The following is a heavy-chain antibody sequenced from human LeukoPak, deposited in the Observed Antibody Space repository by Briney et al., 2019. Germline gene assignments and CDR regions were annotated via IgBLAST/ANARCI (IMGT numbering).Heavy chain of an antibody. CDR1: GFPFTRNY. CDR3: AKESGYCSRTSCYKY. D-gene: IGHD2-2*02. CDR2: IYSGGST. J-gene: IGHJ4*02. Sequence: PGGSLRLSCAASGFPFTRNYMTWVRQAPGKGLEWVSVIYSGGSTYYADTVKGRFTISRHNSKNTLYLQMNSLRAEDTAVYYCAKESGYCSRTSCYKYWGQGTLVTVSS. V-gene: IGHV3-53*01.